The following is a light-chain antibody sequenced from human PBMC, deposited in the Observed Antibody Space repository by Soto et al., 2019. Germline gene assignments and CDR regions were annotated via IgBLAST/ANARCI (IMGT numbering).Light chain of an antibody. CDR3: QQYNSYA. CDR1: QSISNW. V-gene: IGKV1-5*02. J-gene: IGKJ1*01. Sequence: IQLNQSPATLLASVGNTVITICRASQSISNWLAWYQQKPGTAPKVLIYHASNLQSGVPSRFSGSGSGTEFTLTISSLQPDDFATYYCQQYNSYALGQGTKVDI. CDR2: HAS.